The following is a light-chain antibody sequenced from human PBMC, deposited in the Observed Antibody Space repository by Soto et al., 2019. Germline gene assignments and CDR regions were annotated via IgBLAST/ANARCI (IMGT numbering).Light chain of an antibody. CDR2: AAS. V-gene: IGKV1-6*01. CDR1: QGIRND. Sequence: AIPMTQSPSSLSASVGDRVTITCRASQGIRNDLGRYQQKPGKAPKLLIYAASRLQSGVPSRFCGSRSGADFTLTISSLQPEDFATYYCLQDYNYPRTFGQGTKVEIK. J-gene: IGKJ1*01. CDR3: LQDYNYPRT.